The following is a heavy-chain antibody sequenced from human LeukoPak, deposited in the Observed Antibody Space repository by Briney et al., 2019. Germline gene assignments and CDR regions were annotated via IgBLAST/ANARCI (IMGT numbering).Heavy chain of an antibody. J-gene: IGHJ6*03. D-gene: IGHD3-10*01. Sequence: ASVKVSCKASGYTFTSYYMHWVRQAPGQGLEWMGIINLSGGSTSYAQKFQGRVTMTRDTSTSTVYMELSSLRSEDTAVYYCARDGWFGELPRYYYYYYMDVRGKGTTVTISS. CDR3: ARDGWFGELPRYYYYYYMDV. V-gene: IGHV1-46*01. CDR2: INLSGGST. CDR1: GYTFTSYY.